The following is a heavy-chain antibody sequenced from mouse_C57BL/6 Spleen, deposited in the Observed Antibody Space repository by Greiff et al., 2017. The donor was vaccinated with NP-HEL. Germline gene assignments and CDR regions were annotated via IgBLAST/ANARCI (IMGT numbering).Heavy chain of an antibody. CDR2: IYPGDGDT. V-gene: IGHV1-80*01. Sequence: VQLQESGAELVKPGASVKISCKASGYAFSSYWMNWVKQRPGKGLEWIGQIYPGDGDTNYNGKFKGKATLTADKSSSTAYMQLSSLTSEDSAVYFCAREGELLRYDYWGQGTTLTVSS. CDR3: AREGELLRYDY. J-gene: IGHJ2*01. CDR1: GYAFSSYW. D-gene: IGHD1-1*01.